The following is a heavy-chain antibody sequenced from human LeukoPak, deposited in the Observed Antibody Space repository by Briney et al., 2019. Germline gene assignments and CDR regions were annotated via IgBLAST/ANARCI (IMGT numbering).Heavy chain of an antibody. CDR1: GGSISSGSYY. D-gene: IGHD4-17*01. Sequence: SQTLSLTCTVSGGSISSGSYYWSWIRQPAGKGLEWIGRIYTSGSTNYNPSLKSRVTISVDTSKNQFSLKLSSVTAADTAVYYCARVDYGDYDIPRYYFDYWGQGTLVTVSS. CDR2: IYTSGST. J-gene: IGHJ4*02. CDR3: ARVDYGDYDIPRYYFDY. V-gene: IGHV4-61*02.